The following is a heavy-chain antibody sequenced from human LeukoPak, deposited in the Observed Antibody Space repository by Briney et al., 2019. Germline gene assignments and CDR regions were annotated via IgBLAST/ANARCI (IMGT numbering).Heavy chain of an antibody. CDR2: IGSNGGDT. V-gene: IGHV3-23*01. Sequence: GGSLRLSCAASGFAFSSYAMSWVRQAPGKGLEWVSTIGSNGGDTNYADSVKGRFTISRGNSKNTLYLQMNTLRAEDTAVYYCARAYGDLGYWGQGTLVTVSS. D-gene: IGHD4-17*01. CDR1: GFAFSSYA. J-gene: IGHJ4*02. CDR3: ARAYGDLGY.